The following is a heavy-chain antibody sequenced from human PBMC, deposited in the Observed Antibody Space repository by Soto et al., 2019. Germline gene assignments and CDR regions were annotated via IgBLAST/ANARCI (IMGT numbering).Heavy chain of an antibody. J-gene: IGHJ5*02. V-gene: IGHV1-8*02. CDR1: GYSFRSYD. Sequence: GASVKVSCKGSGYSFRSYDITWVRQAPGQGLEWMGWVHPETGSTGYAQRFQGRVSMTSDTSRNTTYMELSDLRVEDTAVYYCARVRVPEDWLDPCG. CDR2: VHPETGST. CDR3: ARVRVPEDWLDP.